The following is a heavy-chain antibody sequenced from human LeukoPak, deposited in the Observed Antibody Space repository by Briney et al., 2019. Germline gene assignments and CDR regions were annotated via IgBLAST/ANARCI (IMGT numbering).Heavy chain of an antibody. V-gene: IGHV1-8*03. J-gene: IGHJ4*02. CDR3: ARVDGSPDY. CDR1: GYTFTRHY. Sequence: ASVKVSCKASGYTFTRHYMNWVRQATGQGLEWMGWMNPKSGNTGHAQKFQGRVTITRDTSISTVYMELSSLRSEDTTVYFCARVDGSPDYWGQGTLVTVSS. D-gene: IGHD2-15*01. CDR2: MNPKSGNT.